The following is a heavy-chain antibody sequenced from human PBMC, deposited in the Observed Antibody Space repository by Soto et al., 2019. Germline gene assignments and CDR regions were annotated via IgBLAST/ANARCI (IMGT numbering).Heavy chain of an antibody. Sequence: EVQLVESGGGLVEPGGSLRLSCATSGFTFSTCSMNWVRQAPGKGLEWVSSTSATGTYTFYADSLKGRFTISRDNARNSLFLQMNSLRVEDTALYSCTTEYNSRQDLNHWGQGALVTVSS. CDR2: TSATGTYT. CDR3: TTEYNSRQDLNH. J-gene: IGHJ5*02. V-gene: IGHV3-21*01. D-gene: IGHD6-6*01. CDR1: GFTFSTCS.